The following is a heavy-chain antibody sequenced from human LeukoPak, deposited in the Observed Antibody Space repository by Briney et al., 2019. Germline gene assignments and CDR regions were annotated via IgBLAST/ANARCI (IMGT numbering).Heavy chain of an antibody. J-gene: IGHJ5*02. CDR3: ARVTVKYYDFWSGYHYPDYYDSSGYRKVSWFDP. Sequence: ASVKVSCKASGYTFTSYDINWVRQATGQGLEWMGWMNPNSGNTGYAQKFQGRVTMTRNTSISTAYMELSSLRSEDTAVYYCARVTVKYYDFWSGYHYPDYYDSSGYRKVSWFDPWGQGTLVTVSS. CDR1: GYTFTSYD. CDR2: MNPNSGNT. V-gene: IGHV1-8*01. D-gene: IGHD3-3*01.